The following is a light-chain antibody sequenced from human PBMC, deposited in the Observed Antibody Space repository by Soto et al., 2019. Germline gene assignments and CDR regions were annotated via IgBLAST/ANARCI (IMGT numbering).Light chain of an antibody. Sequence: ESVLTQAPGTLSLSPGERATLSCRDSQSVSSSYLAWYQQKPGQAPRLLIYGASSRATGIPDRFSGSGSGTDFTLTISRLEPEDFAVYYCQQYGSSPRTFGQGTKVDIK. V-gene: IGKV3-20*01. CDR3: QQYGSSPRT. J-gene: IGKJ1*01. CDR2: GAS. CDR1: QSVSSSY.